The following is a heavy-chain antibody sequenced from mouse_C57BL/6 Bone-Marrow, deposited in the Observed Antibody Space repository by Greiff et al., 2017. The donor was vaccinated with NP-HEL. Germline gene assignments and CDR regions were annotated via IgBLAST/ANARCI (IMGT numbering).Heavy chain of an antibody. Sequence: QVQLQQPGAELVMPGASVKLSCKASGYTFTSYWMHWVKQRPGQGLEWIGEIDPSDSYTNYNQKFKGKSTLTVYKSSSTAYMQLSSLTSEDSAVYYCAREVCNYLYYFDYWGQGTTLTVSS. J-gene: IGHJ2*01. CDR3: AREVCNYLYYFDY. V-gene: IGHV1-69*01. CDR1: GYTFTSYW. D-gene: IGHD2-1*01. CDR2: IDPSDSYT.